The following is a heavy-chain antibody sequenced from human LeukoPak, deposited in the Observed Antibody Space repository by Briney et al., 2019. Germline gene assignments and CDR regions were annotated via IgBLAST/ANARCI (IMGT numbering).Heavy chain of an antibody. Sequence: GGSLILFCAASGFTFINYGMSWLRQAPGRGLEWVSSISGSGDSTYYADSAKGRLTISSDNSKNTPYLQMKSMMSADTTADYCAKTAGIAAAADFHYRGQGTLVTVSS. V-gene: IGHV3-23*01. CDR1: GFTFINYG. D-gene: IGHD6-13*01. CDR3: AKTAGIAAAADFHY. CDR2: ISGSGDST. J-gene: IGHJ4*02.